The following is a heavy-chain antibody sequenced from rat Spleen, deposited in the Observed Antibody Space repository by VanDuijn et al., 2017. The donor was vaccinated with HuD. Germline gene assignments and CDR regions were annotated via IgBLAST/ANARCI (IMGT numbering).Heavy chain of an antibody. Sequence: EVQLVESGGGLVQPGRSMKFSCAASGFTFSDYDMAWVRQAPTKGLEWVASISYDGSTTYYRDSVKGRFTISRDNAKSTLYLQMDSLRSEDTATYYCATHSYSGALFDYWGPGTMVTVSS. CDR2: ISYDGSTT. J-gene: IGHJ1*01. D-gene: IGHD1-1*01. CDR3: ATHSYSGALFDY. V-gene: IGHV5-7*01. CDR1: GFTFSDYD.